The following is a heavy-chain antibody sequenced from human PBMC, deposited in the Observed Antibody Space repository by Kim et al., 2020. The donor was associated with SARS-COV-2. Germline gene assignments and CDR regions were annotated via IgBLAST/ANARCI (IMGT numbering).Heavy chain of an antibody. V-gene: IGHV1-69*13. CDR2: IIPIFGTA. Sequence: SVKVSCKASGGSFSSYAISWVRQAPGQGLEWMGGIIPIFGTANYAQKFQGRVTITADESTSTAYMELSSLRSEDTAVYYCARDDDILTGGYFDYWGQGTLVTVSS. J-gene: IGHJ4*02. D-gene: IGHD3-9*01. CDR3: ARDDDILTGGYFDY. CDR1: GGSFSSYA.